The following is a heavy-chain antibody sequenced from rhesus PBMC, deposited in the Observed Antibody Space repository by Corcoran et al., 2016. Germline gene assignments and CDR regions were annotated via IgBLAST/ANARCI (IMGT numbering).Heavy chain of an antibody. J-gene: IGHJ4*01. CDR2: IGGSSGST. CDR1: GGSISGYY. CDR3: ARTLNLGYFDY. Sequence: QVQLQESGPGLVKPSETLSLTCAVSGGSISGYYWNCIPPPPGKGLEWIGYIGGSSGSTYYNPSLKSRVTISTDTSKNQFSLKLSSVTAADTAVYYCARTLNLGYFDYWGQGVLVTVSS. V-gene: IGHV4-165*02.